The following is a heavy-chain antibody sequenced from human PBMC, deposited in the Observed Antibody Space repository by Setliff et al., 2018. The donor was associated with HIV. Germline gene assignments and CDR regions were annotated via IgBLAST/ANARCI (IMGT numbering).Heavy chain of an antibody. CDR3: ATDDYGGDSFDN. D-gene: IGHD4-17*01. J-gene: IGHJ4*02. CDR2: INPNMGDT. CDR1: GYKFTGHH. V-gene: IGHV1-2*06. Sequence: ASVKVSCKASGYKFTGHHIQWMRQAPGQGLEWMGRINPNMGDTQYAQKFQGRIIMTRDTSINTAYMELSRLGSDDTAVYYCATDDYGGDSFDNWGQGTLVTVSS.